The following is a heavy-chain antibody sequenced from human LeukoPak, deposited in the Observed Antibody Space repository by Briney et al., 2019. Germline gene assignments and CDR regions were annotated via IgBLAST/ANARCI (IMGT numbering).Heavy chain of an antibody. CDR3: AVGSTGTTDVDY. Sequence: SVKVSCKASGYTFTSYDINWVRQATGQGLEWMGGIIPIFGTAIYAQKFQGRVTMTEDTSTDTAYMELSSLRSEDTAVYYCAVGSTGTTDVDYWGQGTLVTVSS. D-gene: IGHD1-1*01. J-gene: IGHJ4*02. CDR1: GYTFTSYD. V-gene: IGHV1-69*06. CDR2: IIPIFGTA.